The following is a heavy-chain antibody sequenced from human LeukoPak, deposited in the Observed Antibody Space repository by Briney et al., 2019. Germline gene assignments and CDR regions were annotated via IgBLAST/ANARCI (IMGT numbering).Heavy chain of an antibody. CDR2: IYYSGST. J-gene: IGHJ5*02. Sequence: SETLSLTCTVSGGSISSYYWSWIRQPPGKGLEWIGYIYYSGSTNYNPSLKSRVTISVDTSKNQFSLKLSSVTAAGTAVHYCARVLPSTDFDPWGQGTLVTVSS. V-gene: IGHV4-59*01. D-gene: IGHD2-21*02. CDR3: ARVLPSTDFDP. CDR1: GGSISSYY.